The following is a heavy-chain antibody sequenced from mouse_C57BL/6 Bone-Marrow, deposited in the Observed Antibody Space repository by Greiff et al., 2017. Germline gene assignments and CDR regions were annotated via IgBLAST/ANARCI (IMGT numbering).Heavy chain of an antibody. Sequence: VQLQQSGAELVRPGSSVKLSCKASGYTFTSYWMHWVKQRPIQGLEWIGNIDPSDSETHYNQKFKDKATLTVDKSSSTAYMQLSSLTSEDSAVYYCARLYYGSRELDYWGQGTTLTVSS. V-gene: IGHV1-52*01. D-gene: IGHD1-1*01. CDR2: IDPSDSET. J-gene: IGHJ2*01. CDR1: GYTFTSYW. CDR3: ARLYYGSRELDY.